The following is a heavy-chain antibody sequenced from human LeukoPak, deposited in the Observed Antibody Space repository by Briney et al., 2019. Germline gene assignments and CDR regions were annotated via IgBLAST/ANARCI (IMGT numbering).Heavy chain of an antibody. CDR2: IKQDGSEK. Sequence: PGGSLRLSCAASGFTFCSYWMSWVRQAPGKGLEWVATIKQDGSEKYYVDSVKGRFTISRDNAKNSLSLQMNSLGAEDTAVYYCARSGLRYFDCPDCWGQGALVTVSS. V-gene: IGHV3-7*05. J-gene: IGHJ4*02. CDR3: ARSGLRYFDCPDC. D-gene: IGHD3-9*01. CDR1: GFTFCSYW.